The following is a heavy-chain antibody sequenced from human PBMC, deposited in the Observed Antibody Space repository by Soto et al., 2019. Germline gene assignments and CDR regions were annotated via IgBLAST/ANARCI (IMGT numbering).Heavy chain of an antibody. D-gene: IGHD1-20*01. V-gene: IGHV3-53*01. CDR3: ARGITGTTFDY. CDR2: IYSSGTT. Sequence: GGSLRLSCTPSGFIVSHNYMSWVRQAPGTGLEWVSVIYSSGTTYYADSVKGRFTISRDDSKNTLYLQMNSLRAEDTAVYYCARGITGTTFDYWGQGTRVTVSS. CDR1: GFIVSHNY. J-gene: IGHJ4*02.